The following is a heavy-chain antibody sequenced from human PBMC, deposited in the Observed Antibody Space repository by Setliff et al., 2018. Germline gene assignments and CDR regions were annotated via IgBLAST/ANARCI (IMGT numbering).Heavy chain of an antibody. Sequence: SCAASGFTFSSYGMHWVRQAPGKGLEWVALIWYDRSNKYYADSVKGRFTISRDNSKNTLYLQMNSLRAEGTAVYYCAKATSLVITLQYFDYWGQGTLVTVSS. CDR2: IWYDRSNK. CDR3: AKATSLVITLQYFDY. CDR1: GFTFSSYG. D-gene: IGHD3-22*01. J-gene: IGHJ4*02. V-gene: IGHV3-33*06.